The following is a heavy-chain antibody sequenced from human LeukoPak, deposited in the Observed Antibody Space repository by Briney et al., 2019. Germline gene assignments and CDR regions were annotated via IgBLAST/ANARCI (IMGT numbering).Heavy chain of an antibody. Sequence: SVRVSCKASGGTFSSYAISWVRQAPGQGLEWMGGIIPIYGTANYAQKFQDRVTITADKSTSTAYMELSSLRSDDTAVYYCARLLWFGESGFDAFDMWGQGTMVTVSS. J-gene: IGHJ3*02. CDR3: ARLLWFGESGFDAFDM. V-gene: IGHV1-69*06. CDR2: IIPIYGTA. CDR1: GGTFSSYA. D-gene: IGHD3-10*01.